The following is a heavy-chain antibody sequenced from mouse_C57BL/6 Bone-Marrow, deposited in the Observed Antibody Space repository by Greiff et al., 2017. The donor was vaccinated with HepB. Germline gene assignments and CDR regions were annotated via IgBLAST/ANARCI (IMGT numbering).Heavy chain of an antibody. D-gene: IGHD1-3*01. CDR3: ARHSSGKRGFAY. V-gene: IGHV5-6*02. CDR2: ISIGGSYT. Sequence: EVKLVESGGDLVKPGGSLKLSCAASGFTFSSYGMSWVRQTPDKRLEWVATISIGGSYTYYPDSVKGRFTISRDNAKNTLYLLMSSLKSEDTAMYYCARHSSGKRGFAYWGQGTLVTVSA. J-gene: IGHJ3*01. CDR1: GFTFSSYG.